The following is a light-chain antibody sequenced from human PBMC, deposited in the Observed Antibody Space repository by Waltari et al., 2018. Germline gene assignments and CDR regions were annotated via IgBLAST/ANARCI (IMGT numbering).Light chain of an antibody. Sequence: QSALTQPPSASGSPGQSVTISCTGTSSDVGSYNYVSWYQQHPGEAPKLMIYEVTKRPSGVPDRFSGSKSGNTASPTVSGLQAEDEADYYCISYAGSNYYVFGTGTKVTVL. V-gene: IGLV2-8*01. CDR2: EVT. J-gene: IGLJ1*01. CDR1: SSDVGSYNY. CDR3: ISYAGSNYYV.